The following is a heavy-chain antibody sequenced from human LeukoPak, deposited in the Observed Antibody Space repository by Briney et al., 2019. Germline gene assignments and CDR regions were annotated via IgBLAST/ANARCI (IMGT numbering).Heavy chain of an antibody. CDR2: ISSSGSTI. Sequence: GGSLRLSCAASGFTFSSYSMNWVRQAPGKGLEWVSYISSSGSTIYYADSVKGRFAISRDNAKNSLYLQMNSLRAEDTAVYYCARDGCSSTRCYDYWGQGTLVTVSS. D-gene: IGHD2-2*01. CDR3: ARDGCSSTRCYDY. CDR1: GFTFSSYS. J-gene: IGHJ4*02. V-gene: IGHV3-48*01.